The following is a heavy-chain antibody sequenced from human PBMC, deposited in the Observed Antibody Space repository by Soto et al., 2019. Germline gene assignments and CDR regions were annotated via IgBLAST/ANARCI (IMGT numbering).Heavy chain of an antibody. CDR3: ARESHLWYQ. Sequence: VQLVESGGGLVQPGGSLRLSCAASGFTFSSYEMNWVRQAPGKGLDWVSYISSSGSTIYYADSVKGRFTISRENAKNSLYLQRNSLRADDTAVYYCARESHLWYQWGQGTLVTVSS. CDR1: GFTFSSYE. J-gene: IGHJ4*02. CDR2: ISSSGSTI. V-gene: IGHV3-48*03. D-gene: IGHD3-10*01.